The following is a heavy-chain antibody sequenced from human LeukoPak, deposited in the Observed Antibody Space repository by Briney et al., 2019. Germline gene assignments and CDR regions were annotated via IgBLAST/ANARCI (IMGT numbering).Heavy chain of an antibody. CDR2: INHSGST. V-gene: IGHV4-34*01. CDR1: GGSFSGYY. D-gene: IGHD3-22*01. CDR3: ARATYYYDSSGYYPYFDY. Sequence: LETLSLTCAVYGGSFSGYYWSWIRQPPGKGLEWIGEINHSGSTNYNPSLKSRVTISVDTSKNQSSLKLSSVTAADTAVYYCARATYYYDSSGYYPYFDYWGQGTLVTVSS. J-gene: IGHJ4*02.